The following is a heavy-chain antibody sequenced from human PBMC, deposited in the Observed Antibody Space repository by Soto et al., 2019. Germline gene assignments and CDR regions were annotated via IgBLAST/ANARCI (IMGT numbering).Heavy chain of an antibody. CDR2: IYYSGST. J-gene: IGHJ4*02. D-gene: IGHD3-3*01. CDR1: GGSVSSGSYY. V-gene: IGHV4-61*01. CDR3: ARLDRITIFGVVTTASYYFDY. Sequence: QVQLQESGPGLVKPSETLSLTCTVSGGSVSSGSYYWSWIRQPPGKGLEWIGCIYYSGSTNNNPSLKSRVTMSVDTSKSQFSLKLSSVTAADTAVYYCARLDRITIFGVVTTASYYFDYWGQGTLVTVSS.